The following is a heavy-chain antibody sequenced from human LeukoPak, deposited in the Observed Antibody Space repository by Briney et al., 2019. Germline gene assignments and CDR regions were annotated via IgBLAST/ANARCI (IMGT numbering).Heavy chain of an antibody. CDR1: GGSISSYY. D-gene: IGHD3-22*01. CDR2: IHYTGST. J-gene: IGHJ1*01. V-gene: IGHV4-59*01. CDR3: ARGPPYYYDSSGYSEYFQH. Sequence: SETLSLTCTVSGGSISSYYWSWIRQPPGKGLEWIGYIHYTGSTNYNPSLKSRVTISVDTSKNQFSLKLSSVTAADTAVYYCARGPPYYYDSSGYSEYFQHWGQGTLVTVSS.